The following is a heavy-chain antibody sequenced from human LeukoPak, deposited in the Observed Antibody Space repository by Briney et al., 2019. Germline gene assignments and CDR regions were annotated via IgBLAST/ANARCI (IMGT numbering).Heavy chain of an antibody. CDR2: IYYSGHT. V-gene: IGHV4-39*07. D-gene: IGHD3-22*01. Sequence: SETLSLTCSVSGGSISSNNYYWGWIRQPPGKGLEWIGNIYYSGHTYYNSSLKSRVTISVDTSKNQFSLKLTSMTAADTAVYYCARTYYYDTSGYSPEYFDYWGQGTLVTVSS. J-gene: IGHJ4*02. CDR1: GGSISSNNYY. CDR3: ARTYYYDTSGYSPEYFDY.